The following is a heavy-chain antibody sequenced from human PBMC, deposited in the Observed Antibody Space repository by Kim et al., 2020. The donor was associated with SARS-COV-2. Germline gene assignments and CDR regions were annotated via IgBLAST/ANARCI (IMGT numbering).Heavy chain of an antibody. J-gene: IGHJ1*01. V-gene: IGHV3-66*01. CDR3: ARDKIYCSGGSCSEGGYFQH. D-gene: IGHD2-15*01. Sequence: RFTISRDNSKNTLYLKMNSLRAEDTAVYYCARDKIYCSGGSCSEGGYFQHWGQGTLVTVSS.